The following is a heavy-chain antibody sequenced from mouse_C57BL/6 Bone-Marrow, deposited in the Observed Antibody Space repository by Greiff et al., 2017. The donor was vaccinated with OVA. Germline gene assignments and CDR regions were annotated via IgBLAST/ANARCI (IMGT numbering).Heavy chain of an antibody. J-gene: IGHJ2*01. Sequence: QVQLKQSGAELVKPGASVKLSCKASGYTFTSYWMHWVKQRPGQGLEWIGMIHPNSGSTNYNEKFKSKATLTVDKSSSTAYRQLSSLTSEDSAVYYCARRSIRGHYFDYWGQGTTLTVSS. CDR3: ARRSIRGHYFDY. CDR2: IHPNSGST. V-gene: IGHV1-64*01. CDR1: GYTFTSYW.